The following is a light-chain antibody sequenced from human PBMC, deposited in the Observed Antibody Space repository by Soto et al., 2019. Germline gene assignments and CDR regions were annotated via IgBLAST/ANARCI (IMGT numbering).Light chain of an antibody. V-gene: IGKV1-39*01. CDR2: AAS. CDR3: QQSYNTPSIT. CDR1: QSISSY. Sequence: DIQMTQSPSSLSASVGDRVTITCRASQSISSYLNWYQQKPGKAPKLLIYAASSLQSEVPSRFSGSGSGTDFTLTISSLQPEDFATYYCQQSYNTPSITFGQGTRLEIK. J-gene: IGKJ5*01.